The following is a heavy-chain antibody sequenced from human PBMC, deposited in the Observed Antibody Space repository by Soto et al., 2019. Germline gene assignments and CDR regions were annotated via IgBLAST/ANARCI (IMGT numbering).Heavy chain of an antibody. V-gene: IGHV3-64*01. CDR3: ARAPGYSGYDALDY. J-gene: IGHJ4*02. CDR1: GFTFSDSA. Sequence: GGSLRLSCAASGFTFSDSAMSWVRLAPGKGLEYVSVINSNGGSTFYANSVKGRFTISRDNSKNTLYLQMGSLRVEDTGVYYCARAPGYSGYDALDYWGQGTLVTVSS. CDR2: INSNGGST. D-gene: IGHD5-12*01.